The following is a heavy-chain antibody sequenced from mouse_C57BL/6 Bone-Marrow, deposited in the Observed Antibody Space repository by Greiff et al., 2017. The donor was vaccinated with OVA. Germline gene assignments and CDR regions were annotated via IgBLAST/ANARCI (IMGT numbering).Heavy chain of an antibody. CDR3: ARRFPGTGNWYFDV. D-gene: IGHD4-1*01. CDR1: GYTFTDYY. J-gene: IGHJ1*03. Sequence: EVQLQQSGPELVKPGASVKISCKASGYTFTDYYMNWVKQSHGKSLEWIGDINPNNGGTSYNQKFKGKATLTVDKSSSTAYMELRSLTSEDSAVYYCARRFPGTGNWYFDVWGTGTTVTVSS. V-gene: IGHV1-26*01. CDR2: INPNNGGT.